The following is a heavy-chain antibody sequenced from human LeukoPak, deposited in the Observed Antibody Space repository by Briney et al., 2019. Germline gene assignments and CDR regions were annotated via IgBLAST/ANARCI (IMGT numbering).Heavy chain of an antibody. CDR2: ISSSSSYT. J-gene: IGHJ4*02. CDR1: GFTFSNYY. Sequence: GGSLRLSCAASGFTFSNYYMSWIRQAPGKGLEWVSYISSSSSYTNYADSVKGRFTISRDNAKNSLHLQMNSLRAEDTAVYYCASKYYYGSGSYYDEYYFDYWVRGTLVTVSS. V-gene: IGHV3-11*03. CDR3: ASKYYYGSGSYYDEYYFDY. D-gene: IGHD3-10*01.